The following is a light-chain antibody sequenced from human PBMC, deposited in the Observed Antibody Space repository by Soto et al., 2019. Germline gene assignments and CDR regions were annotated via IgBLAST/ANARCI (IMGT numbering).Light chain of an antibody. J-gene: IGKJ3*01. CDR2: AAS. CDR1: QSVSSSH. Sequence: EIVLTQSPVTLSLSPGDRATLSCRASQSVSSSHLAWYQQRPGQAPRLLIFAASNRATGIPDRFIGSGSGSAITLTIIRLEPEDSTVYSCQLYGNSPVFGPGTKVEIK. V-gene: IGKV3-20*01. CDR3: QLYGNSPV.